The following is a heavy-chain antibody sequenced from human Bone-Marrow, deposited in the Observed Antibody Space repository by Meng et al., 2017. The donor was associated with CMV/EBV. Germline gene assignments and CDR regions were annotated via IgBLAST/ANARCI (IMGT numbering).Heavy chain of an antibody. CDR2: IYSGGST. D-gene: IGHD3-3*01. V-gene: IGHV3-53*01. CDR3: ARGGFWSGYLNS. J-gene: IGHJ4*02. CDR1: GFTISSNY. Sequence: GESLKISCAASGFTISSNYMSWVRQAPGKGLEWVSVIYSGGSTYYADSVKGRFTISRDNSKNTLYLQMNSLRAEDTAVYYCARGGFWSGYLNSWGQGTLVTVSS.